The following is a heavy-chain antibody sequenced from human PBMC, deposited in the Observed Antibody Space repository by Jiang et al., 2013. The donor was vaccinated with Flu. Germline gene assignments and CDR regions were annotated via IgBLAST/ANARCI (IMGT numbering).Heavy chain of an antibody. CDR2: IWYDGSNK. D-gene: IGHD3-22*01. J-gene: IGHJ4*02. CDR1: GFTFSSYG. CDR3: ARDHYDSSGYYRRTFDY. Sequence: VQLLESGGGVVQPGRSLRLSCAASGFTFSSYGIHWVRQAPGKGLEWVAVIWYDGSNKYYADSVKGRFTISRDNSKNTLYLQMNSLRAEDTAVYYCARDHYDSSGYYRRTFDYWAREPWSPSPQ. V-gene: IGHV3-33*01.